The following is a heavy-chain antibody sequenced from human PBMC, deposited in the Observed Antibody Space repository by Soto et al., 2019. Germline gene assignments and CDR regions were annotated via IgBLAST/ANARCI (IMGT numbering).Heavy chain of an antibody. V-gene: IGHV4-39*01. CDR3: ARGPPSASYYHFDY. D-gene: IGHD3-22*01. J-gene: IGHJ4*02. Sequence: SKTLSPTSTLANGSSRTTCYHLGWFRQSPGKGMEWIGSIYYNGGAFYNPSLKRRVTISVDTSKTQFSLDLGSVTTTDTAVYYCARGPPSASYYHFDYRGQGPHVT. CDR2: IYYNGGA. CDR1: NGSSRTTCYH.